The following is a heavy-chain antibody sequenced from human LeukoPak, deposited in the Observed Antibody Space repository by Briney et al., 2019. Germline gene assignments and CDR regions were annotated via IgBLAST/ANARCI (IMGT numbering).Heavy chain of an antibody. CDR3: ARGSGVLRYFDWFYYMDV. Sequence: GGSLRLSCAASGFTFDDYGMSWVRHAPGKGLEWVSGINWNGGSTGYADSVKGRFTISRDNAKNSLYLQMNSVRAEDTALYYCARGSGVLRYFDWFYYMDVWGKGTTVTVSS. V-gene: IGHV3-20*04. D-gene: IGHD3-9*01. CDR1: GFTFDDYG. J-gene: IGHJ6*03. CDR2: INWNGGST.